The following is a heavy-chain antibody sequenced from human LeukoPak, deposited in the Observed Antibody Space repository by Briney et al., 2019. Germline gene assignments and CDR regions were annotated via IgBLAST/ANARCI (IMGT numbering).Heavy chain of an antibody. CDR3: AKDQGSDYGDFGLPHY. CDR2: ISYDGSNK. Sequence: GGSLRLSCAASGFTFSSYGMHWVRQAPGKGLEWVAVISYDGSNKYYADSVKGRFTISRDNSKNTLYLQMNSLRAEDTAVYYCAKDQGSDYGDFGLPHYWGYGILVTVSS. V-gene: IGHV3-30*18. D-gene: IGHD4-17*01. CDR1: GFTFSSYG. J-gene: IGHJ4*01.